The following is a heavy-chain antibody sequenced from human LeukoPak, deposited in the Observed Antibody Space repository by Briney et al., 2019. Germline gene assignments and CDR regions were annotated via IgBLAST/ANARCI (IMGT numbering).Heavy chain of an antibody. D-gene: IGHD5-24*01. CDR2: IIPIFGTA. CDR3: ARDERDGYNFRFDY. CDR1: GGTFSSYA. J-gene: IGHJ4*02. Sequence: SVKVSCKASGGTFSSYAISWVRQAPGQGPEWMGGIIPIFGTANYAQKFQGRVTMTTDESTRTAYMELSSLRSEDTAVYYCARDERDGYNFRFDYWGQGTLVTVSS. V-gene: IGHV1-69*05.